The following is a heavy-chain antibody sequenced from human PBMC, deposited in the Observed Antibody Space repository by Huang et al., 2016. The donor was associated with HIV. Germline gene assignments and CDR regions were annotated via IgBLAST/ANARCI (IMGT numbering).Heavy chain of an antibody. Sequence: QLQLQESGPGLVKPSETLSLTCTVSGGSISSSSYYWGWIRQPPGKGLEWIGSIYHRGTTYYNPSLKSRVTLSGDTSRTQFSLKLSSVAAADTAVYYCAAHGRIVGIPAAPLRFDPWGQGTLVTVSS. D-gene: IGHD6-13*01. CDR3: AAHGRIVGIPAAPLRFDP. CDR2: IYHRGTT. J-gene: IGHJ5*02. V-gene: IGHV4-39*01. CDR1: GGSISSSSYY.